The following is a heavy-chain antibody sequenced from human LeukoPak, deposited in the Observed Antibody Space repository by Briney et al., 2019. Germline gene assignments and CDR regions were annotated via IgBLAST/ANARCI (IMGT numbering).Heavy chain of an antibody. CDR3: AKAPVTTCSGAYCYPFDY. CDR1: GFTVSSNS. Sequence: GGSLRLSCTVSGFTVSSNSMSWVRQAPGKGLEWVSFIYSGGNTHYSDSVKGRFTISRDNSKNTLYLQMNRLRAEDAAVYYCAKAPVTTCSGAYCYPFDYWGQGTLVTVSS. D-gene: IGHD2-21*01. V-gene: IGHV3-53*01. CDR2: IYSGGNT. J-gene: IGHJ4*02.